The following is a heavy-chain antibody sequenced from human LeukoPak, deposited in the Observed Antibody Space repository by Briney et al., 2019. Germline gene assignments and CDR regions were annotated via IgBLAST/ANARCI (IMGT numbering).Heavy chain of an antibody. V-gene: IGHV4-59*08. CDR1: VGSISSYY. CDR2: IYYSGST. CDR3: ATHRVPYSGSYEEY. Sequence: SESLSLTCSVCVGSISSYYWSWILQPPGKGLEWIGYIYYSGSTNYNPSLKSRVTISVDTTKNQFSLRLSSVTAAGTALDYCATHRVPYSGSYEEYWGQGTLVTVSS. D-gene: IGHD1-26*01. J-gene: IGHJ4*02.